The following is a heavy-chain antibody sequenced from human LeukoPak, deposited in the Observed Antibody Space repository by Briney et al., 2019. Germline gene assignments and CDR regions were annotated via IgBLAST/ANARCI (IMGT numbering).Heavy chain of an antibody. CDR1: GYSFTTYW. V-gene: IGHV5-51*01. CDR3: ARRQGYYDSRGYYPWAFDI. J-gene: IGHJ3*02. D-gene: IGHD3-22*01. Sequence: GESLKIPCKGSGYSFTTYWIGWVRQMPGKGLEWMGIIYPSDSDTTYSPSFQGQVTISVDKSVDTAYLQWSSLKASDTAMYYCARRQGYYDSRGYYPWAFDIWAQGTMVTVSS. CDR2: IYPSDSDT.